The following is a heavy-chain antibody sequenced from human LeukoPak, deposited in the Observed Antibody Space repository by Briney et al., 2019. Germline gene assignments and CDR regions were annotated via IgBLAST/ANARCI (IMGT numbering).Heavy chain of an antibody. V-gene: IGHV4-39*07. Sequence: SETLSLTCTVSGGSISSSSYYWGWIRQPPGKGLEWIGEINHSGSTNYNPSLKSRVTISVDTSKNQFSLKLSSVTAADTAVYYCARLRRVVPAALPKWFDPWGQGTLVTVSS. CDR1: GGSISSSSYY. CDR2: INHSGST. CDR3: ARLRRVVPAALPKWFDP. J-gene: IGHJ5*02. D-gene: IGHD2-2*01.